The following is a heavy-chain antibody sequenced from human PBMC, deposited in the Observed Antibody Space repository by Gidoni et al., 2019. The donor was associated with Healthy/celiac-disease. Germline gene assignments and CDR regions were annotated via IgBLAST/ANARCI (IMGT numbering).Heavy chain of an antibody. CDR1: GFTFDDYA. D-gene: IGHD6-19*01. Sequence: EVQLVESGGGLVQPGRSLRLSCAASGFTFDDYAMHWVRQAPGKGLEWVSGISWNSGSIGYADSVKGRFTISRDNAKNSLYLQMNSLRAEDTALYYCAKGLEEEQWLDAFDIWGQGTMVTVSS. CDR3: AKGLEEEQWLDAFDI. V-gene: IGHV3-9*01. CDR2: ISWNSGSI. J-gene: IGHJ3*02.